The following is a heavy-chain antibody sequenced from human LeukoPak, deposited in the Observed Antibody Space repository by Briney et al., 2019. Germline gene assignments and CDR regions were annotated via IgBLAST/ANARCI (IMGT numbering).Heavy chain of an antibody. CDR2: IASDGSHT. V-gene: IGHV3-30-3*01. CDR3: ARERQDTVIHSGAFDI. Sequence: GGSLRLSCAASGITFSNYFMHWVRQAPGKGLEWVADIASDGSHTFYVESVKGRFTISRDNSKNTLYLQMNSLGPGDTAVYFCARERQDTVIHSGAFDIWGQGTMVTVSS. J-gene: IGHJ3*02. D-gene: IGHD2-21*02. CDR1: GITFSNYF.